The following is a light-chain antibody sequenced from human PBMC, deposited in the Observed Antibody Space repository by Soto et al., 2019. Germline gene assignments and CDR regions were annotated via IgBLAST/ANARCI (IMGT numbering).Light chain of an antibody. Sequence: DIVVAQSSAYLAVSLGERATINCKSSQSVLYSSNNKNYLAWYQQKPGQPPKLLIYWASTRESGVPDRFSGSGSGTDFTLTICSLQAEDVALYYSQEYYSTPQTSAQGAKADIK. CDR2: WAS. J-gene: IGKJ1*01. CDR1: QSVLYSSNNKNY. V-gene: IGKV4-1*01. CDR3: QEYYSTPQT.